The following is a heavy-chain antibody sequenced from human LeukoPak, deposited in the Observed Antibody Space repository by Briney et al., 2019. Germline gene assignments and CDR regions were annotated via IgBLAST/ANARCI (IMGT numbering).Heavy chain of an antibody. J-gene: IGHJ4*02. CDR1: GGSIRSGGYY. CDR3: ARAAPDYGSGSYYKDY. CDR2: IYYSGST. Sequence: SQTLSLTCTVSGGSIRSGGYYWSWIRQHPGKDLEWIGYIYYSGSTYYNPSLKSRVTISVDTSKNQFSLKLSSVTAADTAVYYCARAAPDYGSGSYYKDYWGQGTLVTVSS. D-gene: IGHD3-10*01. V-gene: IGHV4-31*03.